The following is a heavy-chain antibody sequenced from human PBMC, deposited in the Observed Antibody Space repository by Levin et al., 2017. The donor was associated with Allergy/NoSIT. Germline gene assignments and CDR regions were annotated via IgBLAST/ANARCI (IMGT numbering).Heavy chain of an antibody. Sequence: ASVKVSCKASGYTFNEYWMHWVRQAPGQGLEWMGRINPNNGATNYARKFQGRVTLTRDTSISTVYMELSSLRSDDTAVYYCARDRIAFWTPLRYYYMDVWGKGTTVTVS. D-gene: IGHD3/OR15-3a*01. CDR2: INPNNGAT. V-gene: IGHV1-2*06. CDR3: ARDRIAFWTPLRYYYMDV. J-gene: IGHJ6*03. CDR1: GYTFNEYW.